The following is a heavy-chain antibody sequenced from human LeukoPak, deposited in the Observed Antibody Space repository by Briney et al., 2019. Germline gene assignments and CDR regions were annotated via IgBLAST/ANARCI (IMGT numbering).Heavy chain of an antibody. D-gene: IGHD4-23*01. CDR1: GGSISSYY. V-gene: IGHV4-59*01. CDR2: IYYSGST. CDR3: ARASVADYGGNAGFDY. Sequence: PSETLSLTCTVSGGSISSYYWSWIRQPPGKALEWIGYIYYSGSTNYNPSLKSRVTISVDTSKNQFSLKLSSVTAADTAVYYGARASVADYGGNAGFDYWGQGTLVTVSS. J-gene: IGHJ4*02.